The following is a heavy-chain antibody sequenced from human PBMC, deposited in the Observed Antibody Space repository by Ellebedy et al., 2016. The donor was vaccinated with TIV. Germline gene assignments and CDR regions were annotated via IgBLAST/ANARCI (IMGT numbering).Heavy chain of an antibody. J-gene: IGHJ6*02. CDR2: ISTYNGNT. Sequence: ASVKVSCKSSGYSFNSYGISWVRQAPGQGLEWIGWISTYNGNTNYAKRLRGRVTMTTDTSTSTAYMELSRLRSEDTAVYYCARGSGGSYGMDVWGQGTTVTVSS. CDR3: ARGSGGSYGMDV. D-gene: IGHD1-26*01. V-gene: IGHV1-18*01. CDR1: GYSFNSYG.